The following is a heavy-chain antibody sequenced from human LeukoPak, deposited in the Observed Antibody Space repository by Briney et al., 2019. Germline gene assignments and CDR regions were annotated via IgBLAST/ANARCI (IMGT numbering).Heavy chain of an antibody. CDR2: IVNILGMA. J-gene: IGHJ6*02. CDR3: ASPRPFYGAGSYRPYYYYYYGMDV. Sequence: ASEKVSCKASRRTFSRYAICWVRQDPAERLEWPGRIVNILGMANSAQKFQVRVTISADKSKSTAYMELRSLRSEDTAVCYCASPRPFYGAGSYRPYYYYYYGMDVWGQGTTVAVSS. CDR1: RRTFSRYA. V-gene: IGHV1-69*04. D-gene: IGHD3-10*01.